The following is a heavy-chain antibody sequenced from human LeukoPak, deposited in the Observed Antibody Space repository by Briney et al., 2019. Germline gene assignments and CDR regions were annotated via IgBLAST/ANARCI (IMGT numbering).Heavy chain of an antibody. V-gene: IGHV3-30-3*01. CDR3: ARDFYDILTGYSTAPFDY. CDR2: ISYDGSNK. J-gene: IGHJ4*02. Sequence: GGSLRLSCAASGFTFSSYAMHWVRQAPGKGLEWVAVISYDGSNKYYADSVKGRFTIPRDNSKNTLYLQMNSLRAEDTAVYYCARDFYDILTGYSTAPFDYWGQGTLVTVSS. D-gene: IGHD3-9*01. CDR1: GFTFSSYA.